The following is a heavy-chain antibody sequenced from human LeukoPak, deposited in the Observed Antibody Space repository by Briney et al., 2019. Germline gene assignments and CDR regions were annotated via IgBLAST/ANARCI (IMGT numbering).Heavy chain of an antibody. Sequence: SETLSLTCTVSGGSISSGGYYWSWIRQHSGKGLEWIGYIYYSGTTYYNPSLESRVTLSVDTSKNQFSLRLSSVTAADTAVYYCARYRDSGGRLAFDIWGQGTMATVSS. D-gene: IGHD2-15*01. CDR2: IYYSGTT. CDR3: ARYRDSGGRLAFDI. J-gene: IGHJ3*02. V-gene: IGHV4-31*03. CDR1: GGSISSGGYY.